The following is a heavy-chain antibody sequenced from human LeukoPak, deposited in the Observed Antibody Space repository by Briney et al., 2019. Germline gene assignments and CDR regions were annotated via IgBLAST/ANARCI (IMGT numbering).Heavy chain of an antibody. CDR1: GGSFTDYF. CDR2: INDYTGNT. CDR3: ARGRIAKIVVVHSFHYGMDV. J-gene: IGHJ6*02. V-gene: IGHV4-34*01. Sequence: PSETLSLTCDVFGGSFTDYFWTWIRQSPGKGLEWIGEINDYTGNTNYNPSLNSRVSISLEKSMNQFSLELRSVTAADTAVYYCARGRIAKIVVVHSFHYGMDVWGQGTTVTVSS. D-gene: IGHD3-22*01.